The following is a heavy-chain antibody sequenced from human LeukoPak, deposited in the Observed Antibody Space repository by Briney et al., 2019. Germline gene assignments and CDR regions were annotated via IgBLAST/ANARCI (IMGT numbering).Heavy chain of an antibody. CDR1: GGSISSYY. CDR3: ARRRYNYGFDS. J-gene: IGHJ4*02. Sequence: PSETLSLTCTVSGGSISSYYWSWVRQPPGKGLEWIGGIYHSGSTNYNPSLKSRVTMSVDKSKNQFSLKLSSVTAADTAVFYCARRRYNYGFDSWGQGTLVTVSS. V-gene: IGHV4-59*12. D-gene: IGHD5-18*01. CDR2: IYHSGST.